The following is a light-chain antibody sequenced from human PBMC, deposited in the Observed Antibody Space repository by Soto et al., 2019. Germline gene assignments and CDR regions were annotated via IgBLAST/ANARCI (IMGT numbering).Light chain of an antibody. CDR2: SSN. V-gene: IGLV1-44*01. J-gene: IGLJ3*02. CDR3: AAWDGSLNVVL. CDR1: SSNIGTNT. Sequence: QSVLTQPHSASGTPGQRVTISCSGSSSNIGTNTVNWYQQFPRSAPKLLMYSSNQRPSGVPDRFSGSKSGTSASLAISGLQSEDEADYYCAAWDGSLNVVLFGGGTKVTVL.